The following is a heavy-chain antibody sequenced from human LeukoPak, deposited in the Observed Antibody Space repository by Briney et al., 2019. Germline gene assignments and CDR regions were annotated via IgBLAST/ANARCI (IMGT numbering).Heavy chain of an antibody. V-gene: IGHV3-74*01. CDR1: GFPFSGYW. CDR2: IKPDGSYT. Sequence: RSGGSLRLSCAASGFPFSGYWMYWLRQAPGKGMVWVSRIKPDGSYTSYADFVKGRFTTSRDNAKNTLYLQLSSLRAEDTAVYHCARDYSSVPEYWGQGTLVTVSS. D-gene: IGHD6-19*01. CDR3: ARDYSSVPEY. J-gene: IGHJ4*02.